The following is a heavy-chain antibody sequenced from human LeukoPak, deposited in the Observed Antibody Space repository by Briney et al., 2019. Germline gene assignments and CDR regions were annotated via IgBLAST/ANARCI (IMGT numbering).Heavy chain of an antibody. J-gene: IGHJ5*02. CDR2: IIPILGIA. V-gene: IGHV1-69*04. CDR3: ARAGSPYDFWSGYHDCNWFDP. D-gene: IGHD3-3*01. Sequence: SVKVSCKASGGTFSSYAISWVRQAPGQGLEWMGRIIPILGIANYAQKFQGRVTITADKSTSTAYMELSSLRSEDTAVYYCARAGSPYDFWSGYHDCNWFDPWGQGTLVTVSS. CDR1: GGTFSSYA.